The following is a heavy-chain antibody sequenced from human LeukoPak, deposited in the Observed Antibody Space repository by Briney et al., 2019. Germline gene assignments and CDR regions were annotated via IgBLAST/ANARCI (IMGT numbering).Heavy chain of an antibody. J-gene: IGHJ4*02. Sequence: PGGSLRLSCAASGFTFDDYAMHWVRQAPGKGLEWVSGISWNSGSIGYADSVKGRFTISRDNAKNSLYLQMNSLRAEDTALYYCAKDIGRYYDSSGYYDYWGQGTLVTVSS. V-gene: IGHV3-9*01. D-gene: IGHD3-22*01. CDR3: AKDIGRYYDSSGYYDY. CDR1: GFTFDDYA. CDR2: ISWNSGSI.